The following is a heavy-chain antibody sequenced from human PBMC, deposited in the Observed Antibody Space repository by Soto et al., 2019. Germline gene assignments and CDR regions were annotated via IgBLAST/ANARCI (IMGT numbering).Heavy chain of an antibody. J-gene: IGHJ6*02. CDR3: ARVLYYYDSSGYYYGYYYYGMDV. Sequence: SATLSLTCTVSGRSISSYYWSWIRQPPRKGLEWIGYIYYSGSTNYNPSLKSRVTISVDTSKNQFSLKLSSVTAADTAVYYCARVLYYYDSSGYYYGYYYYGMDVWGQGTTVT. V-gene: IGHV4-59*01. CDR1: GRSISSYY. CDR2: IYYSGST. D-gene: IGHD3-22*01.